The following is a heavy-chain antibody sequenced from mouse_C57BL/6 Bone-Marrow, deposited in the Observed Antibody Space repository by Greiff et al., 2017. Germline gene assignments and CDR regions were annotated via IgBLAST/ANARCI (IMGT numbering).Heavy chain of an antibody. CDR2: INPNNGGT. CDR1: GYTFTDYN. J-gene: IGHJ4*01. V-gene: IGHV1-18*01. Sequence: DVKLQESGPELVKPGASVKIPCKASGYTFTDYNMDWVKQSHGKSLEWIGDINPNNGGTIYNQKFKGKATLTVDKSSSTAYMELRSLTSEDTAVYYCARCSYYAMDYWGQGTSVTVSP. D-gene: IGHD1-1*01. CDR3: ARCSYYAMDY.